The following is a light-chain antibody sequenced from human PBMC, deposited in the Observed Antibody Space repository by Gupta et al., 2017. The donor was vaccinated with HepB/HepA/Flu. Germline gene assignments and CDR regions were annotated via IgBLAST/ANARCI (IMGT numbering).Light chain of an antibody. Sequence: QSALTPPRSVSGSPGPSVTISCTGTSSDVGGYNYVSWYQQHPGKAPKLMIYDVSKRPSGVPDRFSGSKSGNTASLTSSGLQAEDEADYYCCSYAGSYTYVVFGGGTKLTVL. CDR3: CSYAGSYTYVV. J-gene: IGLJ2*01. CDR2: DVS. CDR1: SSDVGGYNY. V-gene: IGLV2-11*01.